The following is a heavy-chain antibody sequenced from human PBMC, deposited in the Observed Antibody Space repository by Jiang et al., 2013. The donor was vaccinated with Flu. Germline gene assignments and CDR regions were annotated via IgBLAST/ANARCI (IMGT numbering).Heavy chain of an antibody. CDR2: ISAYNGNT. D-gene: IGHD2-2*01. J-gene: IGHJ4*02. CDR3: ARDGGPYCSTTSCYYFDY. Sequence: GAEVKKPGASVKVSCKAFGYSFSKYGVSWVRQAPGQGLEWMGWISAYNGNTNYAQKFQGRVTLTTDTSTSTAYMELRSLRSDDAAVYYCARDGGPYCSTTSCYYFDYWGQGTLVTVSS. V-gene: IGHV1-18*04. CDR1: GYSFSKYG.